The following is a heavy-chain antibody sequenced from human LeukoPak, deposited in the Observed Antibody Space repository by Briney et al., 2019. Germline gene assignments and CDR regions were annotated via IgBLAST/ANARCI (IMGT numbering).Heavy chain of an antibody. Sequence: KSSETLSLTCTVSGGSISSSSYYWGWIRQPPGKGLEWIGSIYYSGSTYYNPSLKSRVTISGDTSKNQFSLRLSSVTAADTAVYYCAREREQRRKKQYSTGYDSWGQGTLVTVSS. CDR3: AREREQRRKKQYSTGYDS. CDR1: GGSISSSSYY. CDR2: IYYSGST. D-gene: IGHD6-19*01. V-gene: IGHV4-39*07. J-gene: IGHJ4*02.